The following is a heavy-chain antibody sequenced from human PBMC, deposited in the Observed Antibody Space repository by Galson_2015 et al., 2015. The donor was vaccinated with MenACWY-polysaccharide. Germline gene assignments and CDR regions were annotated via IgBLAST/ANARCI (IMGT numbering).Heavy chain of an antibody. CDR1: GFTFDDYA. D-gene: IGHD6-25*01. CDR3: AKTEQRLPTLEVYFDY. J-gene: IGHJ4*02. Sequence: SLRLSCAASGFTFDDYAMRWVRQAPGKGLEWVSGISWNSGSIGYADSVKGRFTISRDNAKNSLYLQMNSLRAEDTALYYCAKTEQRLPTLEVYFDYWGQGTLVTVSS. V-gene: IGHV3-9*01. CDR2: ISWNSGSI.